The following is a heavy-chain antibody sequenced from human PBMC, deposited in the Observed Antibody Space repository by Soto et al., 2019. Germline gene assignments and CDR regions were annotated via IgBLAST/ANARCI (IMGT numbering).Heavy chain of an antibody. J-gene: IGHJ3*02. CDR1: GFTFSSYA. CDR3: AKDHSSGWSLNAFDI. V-gene: IGHV3-23*01. CDR2: ISGSGGST. Sequence: GSLRLSCAVSGFTFSSYAMSWVRQAPGKGLEWVSVISGSGGSTYYADSVKGRFTISRDNSKNTLYLQMNSLRAEDTAVYYCAKDHSSGWSLNAFDIWGQGTMVT. D-gene: IGHD6-19*01.